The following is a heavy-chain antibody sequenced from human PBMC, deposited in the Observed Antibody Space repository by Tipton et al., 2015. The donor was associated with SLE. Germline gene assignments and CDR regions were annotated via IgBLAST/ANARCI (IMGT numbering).Heavy chain of an antibody. J-gene: IGHJ3*02. D-gene: IGHD6-13*01. CDR2: ISGSGGST. CDR1: GFTFSSYA. V-gene: IGHV3-23*01. CDR3: ARDLDHIAAAATGAFDK. Sequence: GSLRLSCAASGFTFSSYAMSWVRQAPGKGLEWVSAISGSGGSTYYADSVKGRFTISRDNSKNTLYLQMSSLRAEDTAVYYCARDLDHIAAAATGAFDKWGQGTMVTVSS.